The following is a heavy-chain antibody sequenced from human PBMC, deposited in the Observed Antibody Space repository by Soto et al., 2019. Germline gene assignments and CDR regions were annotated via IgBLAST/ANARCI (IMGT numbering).Heavy chain of an antibody. CDR1: GFSLSTSGVG. D-gene: IGHD4-17*01. CDR3: AHKRYGGNALVY. V-gene: IGHV2-5*02. CDR2: IYWDDDK. J-gene: IGHJ4*02. Sequence: QITLKESGPTLVKPTQTLTLTCTFSGFSLSTSGVGVGWIRQPPGKALEWLALIYWDDDKRYSPSLKSRLTITKDTSKNQVVLTMTNMDPMDTATYFCAHKRYGGNALVYWGQGTLVTVSS.